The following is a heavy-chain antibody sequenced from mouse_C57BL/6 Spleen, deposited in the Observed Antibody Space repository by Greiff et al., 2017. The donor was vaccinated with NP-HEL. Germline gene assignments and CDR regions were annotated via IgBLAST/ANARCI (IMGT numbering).Heavy chain of an antibody. CDR3: AREGYGSSYGYFDV. J-gene: IGHJ1*03. V-gene: IGHV1-59*01. CDR1: GYTFTSYW. CDR2: IDPSDSYT. Sequence: VQLQQPGAELVRPGTSVKLSCKASGYTFTSYWMHWVKQRPGQGLEWIGVIDPSDSYTNYNQKFKGKATLTVDTSSSTAYMQLGSLTSEDSAVYYCAREGYGSSYGYFDVWGTGTTVTVSS. D-gene: IGHD1-1*01.